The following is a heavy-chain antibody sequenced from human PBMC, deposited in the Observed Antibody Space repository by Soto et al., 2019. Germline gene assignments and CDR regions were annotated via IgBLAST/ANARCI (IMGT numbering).Heavy chain of an antibody. D-gene: IGHD3-22*01. CDR2: LYYGRSA. J-gene: IGHJ4*02. Sequence: QVQLQESGPGLVKPSETLSLTCAVSGDSISSYYCMWIRQPPGKGLESIGYLYYGRSANYNPSLKXRXPXSXXTSTNQCSVTVSSMPSANTDVDYCTLRSMAVVPEYWGQGALVTVSS. V-gene: IGHV4-59*01. CDR1: GDSISSYY. CDR3: TLRSMAVVPEY.